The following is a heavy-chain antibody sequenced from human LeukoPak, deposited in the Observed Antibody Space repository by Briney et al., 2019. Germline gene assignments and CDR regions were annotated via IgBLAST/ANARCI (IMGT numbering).Heavy chain of an antibody. Sequence: GGSLRLSCAASGFTFGSYGMHWVRQAPGKGLEWVAFIRYDGSNKYYADSVKGRFTISRDNSKNTLYLQMNSLRAEDTAVYYCAKRRGYSYGYDYYYYMDVWGKGTTVTVSS. V-gene: IGHV3-30*02. CDR3: AKRRGYSYGYDYYYYMDV. D-gene: IGHD5-18*01. CDR2: IRYDGSNK. J-gene: IGHJ6*03. CDR1: GFTFGSYG.